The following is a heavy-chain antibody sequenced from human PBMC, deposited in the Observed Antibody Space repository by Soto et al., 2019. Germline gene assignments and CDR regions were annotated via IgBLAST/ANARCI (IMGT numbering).Heavy chain of an antibody. D-gene: IGHD3-3*01. CDR1: GGSISSYY. CDR2: IYYSGSA. V-gene: IGHV4-59*01. J-gene: IGHJ6*02. CDR3: ARVNYDFWSGPAPYYYYYGMDV. Sequence: SETLSLTCTVSGGSISSYYWSWIRQPPGKGLEWIGYIYYSGSANYNPSLKSRVTISVDTSKNQFSLKLSSVTAADTAVYYCARVNYDFWSGPAPYYYYYGMDVWGQGTTVTVSS.